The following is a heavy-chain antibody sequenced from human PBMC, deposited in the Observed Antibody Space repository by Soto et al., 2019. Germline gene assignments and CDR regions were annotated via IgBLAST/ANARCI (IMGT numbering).Heavy chain of an antibody. CDR1: GGSISSGGYY. J-gene: IGHJ4*02. Sequence: PSETLSLTCTVSGGSISSGGYYWSWIRQHPGKGLEWIGYIYYSGSTYYNPSLKSRVTISVDTSKNQFSLKLSSVTAADTAVYYCARELLREATFDYWGQGTLITVSS. V-gene: IGHV4-31*03. CDR3: ARELLREATFDY. D-gene: IGHD2-15*01. CDR2: IYYSGST.